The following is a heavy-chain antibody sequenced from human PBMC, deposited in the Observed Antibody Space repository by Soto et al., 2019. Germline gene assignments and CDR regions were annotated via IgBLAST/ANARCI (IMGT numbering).Heavy chain of an antibody. V-gene: IGHV3-30-3*01. CDR1: GFTFSSYA. CDR3: ARDPGTVVTLTDY. Sequence: GGSLRLSCAASGFTFSSYAMHWVRQAPGKGLEWVAVISYDGSNKYYADSVKGRFTISRDNSKNTLYLQMNSLRAEDTAVYYCARDPGTVVTLTDYWGQVNLIPVSS. D-gene: IGHD2-21*02. J-gene: IGHJ4*02. CDR2: ISYDGSNK.